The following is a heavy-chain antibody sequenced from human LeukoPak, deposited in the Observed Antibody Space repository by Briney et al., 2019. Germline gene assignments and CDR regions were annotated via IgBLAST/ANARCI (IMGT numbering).Heavy chain of an antibody. Sequence: GGSLRLSCAASGFTFVDYAMHWVRQAPGKGLEWVSGISWNSGSIGYADSVKGRFTISRDNAKNSLYLQMNSLRAEDTALYYCAKASCSGGSCYFDYWGQRALVTVSS. CDR1: GFTFVDYA. D-gene: IGHD2-15*01. V-gene: IGHV3-9*01. CDR2: ISWNSGSI. CDR3: AKASCSGGSCYFDY. J-gene: IGHJ4*02.